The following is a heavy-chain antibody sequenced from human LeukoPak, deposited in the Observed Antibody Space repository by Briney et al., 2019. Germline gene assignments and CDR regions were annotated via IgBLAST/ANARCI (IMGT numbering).Heavy chain of an antibody. CDR1: GFTYSSYA. D-gene: IGHD4-17*01. J-gene: IGHJ6*02. CDR3: AKGADNDYGDYYYYYGMDV. Sequence: PGGSLRLSCAASGFTYSSYAMSLVRRAPGKGLEWVSAISGSGGSTYYADSVKGRFTISRDNSKNTLYLQMNSLRAEDTAVYYCAKGADNDYGDYYYYYGMDVWGQGTTVTVSS. V-gene: IGHV3-23*01. CDR2: ISGSGGST.